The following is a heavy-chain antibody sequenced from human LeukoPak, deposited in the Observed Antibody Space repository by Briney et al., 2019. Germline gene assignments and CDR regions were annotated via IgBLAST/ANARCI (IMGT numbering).Heavy chain of an antibody. CDR3: ASGVAANVRYYYYYMDV. D-gene: IGHD6-13*01. J-gene: IGHJ6*03. CDR1: GGSFSGYY. CDR2: INHRGST. Sequence: PSETLSLTCAVYGGSFSGYYWSWIRQPPGKGLEWVGEINHRGSTNYNTSLKSRVTISVDTSKNQFSLKLSSVTAADTAVYYCASGVAANVRYYYYYMDVWGKGTTVTVSS. V-gene: IGHV4-34*01.